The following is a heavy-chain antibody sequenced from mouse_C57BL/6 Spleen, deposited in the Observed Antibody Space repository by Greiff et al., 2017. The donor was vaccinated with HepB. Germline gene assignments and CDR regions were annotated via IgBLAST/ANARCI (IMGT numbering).Heavy chain of an antibody. Sequence: EVQLVESGGDLVKPGGSLKLSCAASGFTFSSYGMSWVRQTPDKRLEWVATISSGGSYTYYPDSVKGRFTISRDNAKNTLYLQMSSLKSEDTAMYDCARDGSSYYFDYWGQGTTLTVSS. D-gene: IGHD1-1*01. J-gene: IGHJ2*01. CDR2: ISSGGSYT. V-gene: IGHV5-6*01. CDR3: ARDGSSYYFDY. CDR1: GFTFSSYG.